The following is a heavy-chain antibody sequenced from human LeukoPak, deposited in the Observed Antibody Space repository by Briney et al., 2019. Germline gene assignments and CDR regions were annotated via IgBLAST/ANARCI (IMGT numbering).Heavy chain of an antibody. D-gene: IGHD2-21*02. V-gene: IGHV4-59*08. CDR1: GGSISSCY. CDR3: ARRVAMTARYYFDY. J-gene: IGHJ4*02. CDR2: IYYSGST. Sequence: SETLSLTCTVSGGSISSCYWSWIRQPPGKGLEWIGYIYYSGSTNYNPSLKSRVTISVDTSKNQFSLKLSSVTAADTAVYYCARRVAMTARYYFDYWGQGTLVTVSS.